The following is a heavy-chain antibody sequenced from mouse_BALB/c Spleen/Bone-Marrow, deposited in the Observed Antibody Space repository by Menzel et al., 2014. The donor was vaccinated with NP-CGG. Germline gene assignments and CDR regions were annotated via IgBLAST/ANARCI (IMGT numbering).Heavy chain of an antibody. CDR1: GYTFTNYV. D-gene: IGHD1-1*01. Sequence: EVKLVESGPELVKPGASVKMSCKASGYTFTNYVMHWVKQKPGQGLEWIGYINPYNDGTKYNEKFKGKATLTSDKSSVTAYMELSSLTSEDSAVYYCARRPSFYGSSYGAMDYWGQGTSVTVSS. J-gene: IGHJ4*01. V-gene: IGHV1-14*01. CDR3: ARRPSFYGSSYGAMDY. CDR2: INPYNDGT.